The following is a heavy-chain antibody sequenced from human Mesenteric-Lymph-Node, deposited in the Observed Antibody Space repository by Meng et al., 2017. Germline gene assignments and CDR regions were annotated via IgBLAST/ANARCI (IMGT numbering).Heavy chain of an antibody. CDR1: GFSLSTSGMC. V-gene: IGHV2-70*20. Sequence: SGFSLSTSGMCVSWVRQPPGKALEWLALIDWDDDKYYSTSLKTRLTISKDTSKNQVVLTMTNMDPVDTATYYCARIRDHSSGWYNGFDPWGQGTLVTVSS. CDR3: ARIRDHSSGWYNGFDP. CDR2: IDWDDDK. J-gene: IGHJ5*02. D-gene: IGHD6-19*01.